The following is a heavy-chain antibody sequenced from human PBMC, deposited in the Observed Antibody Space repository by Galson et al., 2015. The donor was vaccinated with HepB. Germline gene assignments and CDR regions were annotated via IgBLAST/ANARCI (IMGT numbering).Heavy chain of an antibody. J-gene: IGHJ6*04. V-gene: IGHV3-33*01. Sequence: SLRLSCAASGYTFSSYGMHWVRQAPGKGLEWVAVIWYDGSNKYYADSVKGRFTISRDNSKNTLYLQMNSLRAEDTAVYYCASQYYYDSSDVIGWCMDVWGKGTTVTVSS. CDR2: IWYDGSNK. CDR1: GYTFSSYG. D-gene: IGHD3-22*01. CDR3: ASQYYYDSSDVIGWCMDV.